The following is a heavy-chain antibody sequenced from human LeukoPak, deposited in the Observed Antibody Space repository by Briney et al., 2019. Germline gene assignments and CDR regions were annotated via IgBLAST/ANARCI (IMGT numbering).Heavy chain of an antibody. D-gene: IGHD3-22*01. V-gene: IGHV3-30*03. CDR3: ARAHYYDSEALDY. CDR2: ISYDGSNK. Sequence: GGSLRLSCAASGFTFSSYGMHWVRQAPGKGLEWVAVISYDGSNKYYADSVKGRFTISRDNSKNTLYLQMNSLRAEDTAVYYCARAHYYDSEALDYWGQGTLVTVSS. CDR1: GFTFSSYG. J-gene: IGHJ4*02.